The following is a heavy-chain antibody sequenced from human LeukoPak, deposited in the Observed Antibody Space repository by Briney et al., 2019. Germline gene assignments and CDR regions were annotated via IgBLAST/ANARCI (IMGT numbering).Heavy chain of an antibody. Sequence: SETLSLTCTVSGGSISSSSYYWGWIRQPPGKGLEWIGYIYYSGSTNYNPSLKSRVTISVDTSKNQFSLKLSSVTAADTAVYYCARLLPNHGPNDYWGQGTLVTVSS. CDR1: GGSISSSSYY. CDR3: ARLLPNHGPNDY. D-gene: IGHD1-14*01. J-gene: IGHJ4*02. CDR2: IYYSGST. V-gene: IGHV4-61*05.